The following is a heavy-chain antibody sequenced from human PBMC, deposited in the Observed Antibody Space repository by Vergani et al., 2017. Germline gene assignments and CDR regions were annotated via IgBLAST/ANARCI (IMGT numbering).Heavy chain of an antibody. CDR2: IYYSGST. V-gene: IGHV4-39*07. Sequence: QLQLQESGPGLVKPSETLSLTCTVSGGSISSSSYYWGWIRQPPGKGLEWIGSIYYSGSTNYNPSLKSRVTISVDTSKNQFSLKLSSVTAADTAVYYCARARAYIVATILQWGQGTLVTVSS. D-gene: IGHD5-12*01. CDR1: GGSISSSSYY. CDR3: ARARAYIVATILQ. J-gene: IGHJ4*02.